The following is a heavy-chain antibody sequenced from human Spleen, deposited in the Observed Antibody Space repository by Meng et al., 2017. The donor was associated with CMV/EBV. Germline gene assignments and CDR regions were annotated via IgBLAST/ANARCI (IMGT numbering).Heavy chain of an antibody. CDR1: GGSISSSTYY. V-gene: IGHV4-39*01. J-gene: IGHJ4*02. CDR3: ARQGGNVVVTHFDY. CDR2: LFYSGRT. Sequence: SGGSISSSTYYWGWIRTPPGKGLGWIGSLFYSGRTYYNPSLKSRVTISVDASENQFSLKLGSVTAADAAVYYCARQGGNVVVTHFDYWGQGILVTVSS. D-gene: IGHD2-21*02.